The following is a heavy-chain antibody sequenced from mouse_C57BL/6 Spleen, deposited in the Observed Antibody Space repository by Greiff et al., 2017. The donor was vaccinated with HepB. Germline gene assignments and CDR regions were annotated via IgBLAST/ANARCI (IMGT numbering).Heavy chain of an antibody. V-gene: IGHV1-42*01. Sequence: EVQLQQSGPELVKPGASVKISCKASGYSFTGYYMNWVKQSPEKSLEWIGEINPSTGGTTYNQKFKAKATLTVDKSSSTAYMQLKSLTSEDSAVYYCARNYGSSLPWFAYWGQGTLVTVSA. CDR1: GYSFTGYY. CDR3: ARNYGSSLPWFAY. J-gene: IGHJ3*01. CDR2: INPSTGGT. D-gene: IGHD1-1*01.